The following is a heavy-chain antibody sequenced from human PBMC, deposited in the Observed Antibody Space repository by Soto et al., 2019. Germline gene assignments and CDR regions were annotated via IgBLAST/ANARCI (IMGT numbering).Heavy chain of an antibody. V-gene: IGHV3-15*01. J-gene: IGHJ6*02. CDR2: IKSKSGGGAT. Sequence: KPGGSLRLSCEASGFTFSNTWMSWVRQAPGKGLEWVGHIKSKSGGGATDYAAPVKGRFTVSRDDSKNTLYLQMNSLKTEDTAVYYCTTLNYGVDVWGQGTTVTVSS. CDR1: GFTFSNTW. CDR3: TTLNYGVDV.